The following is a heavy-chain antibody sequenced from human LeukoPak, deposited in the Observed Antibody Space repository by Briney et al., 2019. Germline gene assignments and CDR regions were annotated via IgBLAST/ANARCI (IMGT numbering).Heavy chain of an antibody. J-gene: IGHJ4*02. V-gene: IGHV3-7*01. Sequence: GGSLRLPCAASGFTFSSYWMSCVRQAPGKGLEWVANIKQDGSEKYYVASVKGRFTISRDNAKNSLDLQMNSRRAEDTAVYYCASGRVGYWGQGTLVTVSS. CDR3: ASGRVGY. CDR1: GFTFSSYW. D-gene: IGHD1-26*01. CDR2: IKQDGSEK.